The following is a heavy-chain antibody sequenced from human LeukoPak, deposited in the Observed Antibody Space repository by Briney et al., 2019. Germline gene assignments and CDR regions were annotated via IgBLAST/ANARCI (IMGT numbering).Heavy chain of an antibody. CDR1: GYTLTELS. V-gene: IGHV1-24*01. D-gene: IGHD1-14*01. CDR3: ATEKTSVGAFDI. CDR2: FDPEDGET. Sequence: GASVKVSCKVSGYTLTELSMHWVRQAPGKRLEWMGGFDPEDGETIYAQKFQGRVTMTEDTSTDTAYMELSSLRSEDTAVYYCATEKTSVGAFDIWGQGTMVTVSS. J-gene: IGHJ3*02.